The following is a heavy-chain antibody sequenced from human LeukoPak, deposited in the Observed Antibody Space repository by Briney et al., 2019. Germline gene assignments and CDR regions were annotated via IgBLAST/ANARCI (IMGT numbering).Heavy chain of an antibody. CDR2: IYYSGST. V-gene: IGHV4-59*04. D-gene: IGHD3-3*01. CDR1: GASINTYY. Sequence: KTSETLSLTCTVSGASINTYYWSWIRQPPGKGLEWIGYIYYSGSTYYNPSLKSRVTISVDTSKNQFSLKLSSVTAADTAVYYCARQVLLRFWEWFPALDYGMDVWGQGTTVTVSS. CDR3: ARQVLLRFWEWFPALDYGMDV. J-gene: IGHJ6*02.